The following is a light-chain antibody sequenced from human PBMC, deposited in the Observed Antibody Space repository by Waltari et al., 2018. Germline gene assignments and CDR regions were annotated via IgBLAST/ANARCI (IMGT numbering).Light chain of an antibody. CDR3: QQSYSYPRT. V-gene: IGKV1-39*01. CDR1: QTISSY. CDR2: TAS. Sequence: DIQMTQSPSSMSASVGDRVTITCRASQTISSYLNWYQQKPGKAPQLLIHTASSLHSGVPSRFSGSGSGTDFTLTISSLQPEDFATYYCQQSYSYPRTFGQGTKVEIK. J-gene: IGKJ1*01.